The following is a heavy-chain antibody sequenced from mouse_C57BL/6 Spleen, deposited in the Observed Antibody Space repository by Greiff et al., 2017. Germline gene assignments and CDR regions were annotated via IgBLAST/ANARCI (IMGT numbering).Heavy chain of an antibody. Sequence: EVKLVESEGGLVQPGSSMKLSCTASGFTFSDYYMAWVRQVPEKGLEWVANINYDGSSTYYLDSLKSRFIISRDNAKNLLYLQMSSLKYEDTATYYCARGVTYFDYWGQGTTLTVAS. CDR2: INYDGSST. CDR1: GFTFSDYY. J-gene: IGHJ2*01. D-gene: IGHD2-2*01. CDR3: ARGVTYFDY. V-gene: IGHV5-16*01.